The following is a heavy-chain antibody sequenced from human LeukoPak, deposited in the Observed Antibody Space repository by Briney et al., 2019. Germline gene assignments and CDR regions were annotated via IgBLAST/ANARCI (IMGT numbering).Heavy chain of an antibody. Sequence: GSLRLSCAASGFTFSDYWMSWVRQAPGKGLEWVANIKQDGSEKHYVDSLRGRFTISRDNAKNSLDLQMNSLRAEDTAVYFCARDLYYFDSSGCYASDLWGQGTLVTVSS. J-gene: IGHJ5*02. CDR2: IKQDGSEK. D-gene: IGHD3-22*01. CDR1: GFTFSDYW. V-gene: IGHV3-7*01. CDR3: ARDLYYFDSSGCYASDL.